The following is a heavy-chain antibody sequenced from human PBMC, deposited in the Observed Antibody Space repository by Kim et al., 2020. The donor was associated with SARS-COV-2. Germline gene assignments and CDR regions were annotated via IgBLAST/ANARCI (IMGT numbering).Heavy chain of an antibody. D-gene: IGHD2-2*01. CDR2: ISYDGSNT. CDR1: GFTFSSYG. Sequence: GGSLRLSCAASGFTFSSYGMHWVRQAPGKGLEWVAVISYDGSNTYYADSVKGRFTISRDNSKNTLYLQMNSLRAEDTAVYYCARVRYCSSTSCPGDYYYGMDVWGQGTTVTVSS. V-gene: IGHV3-33*05. CDR3: ARVRYCSSTSCPGDYYYGMDV. J-gene: IGHJ6*02.